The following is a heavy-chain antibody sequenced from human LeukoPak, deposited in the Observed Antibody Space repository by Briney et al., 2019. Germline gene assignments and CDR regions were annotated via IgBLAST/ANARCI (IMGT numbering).Heavy chain of an antibody. D-gene: IGHD5-18*01. J-gene: IGHJ4*02. CDR2: IIPIFGTA. Sequence: SVKVSCKASGYTFTSYGISWVRQAPGQGLEWMGGIIPIFGTANYAQKFQGRVTITADESTSTAYMELSSLRSEDTGVYYCATRRTLYSYGEIDYWGQGTLVTVSS. V-gene: IGHV1-69*13. CDR3: ATRRTLYSYGEIDY. CDR1: GYTFTSYG.